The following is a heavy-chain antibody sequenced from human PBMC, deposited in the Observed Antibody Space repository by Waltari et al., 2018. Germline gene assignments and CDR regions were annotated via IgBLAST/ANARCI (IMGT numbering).Heavy chain of an antibody. D-gene: IGHD3-16*02. Sequence: QVRLQQWGTGLLKPSETLSLTCAVYGDSFSGLSRSRIRQPPGRGLEWIGEIYDDGSTNYNPSLKGRVTMSVDTSKNQFSLNLRSVTAADTAVYYCARAPFGGYDYVGGTYRYFYYYMDVWGKGTTVAVSS. V-gene: IGHV4-34*01. CDR1: GDSFSGLS. CDR3: ARAPFGGYDYVGGTYRYFYYYMDV. J-gene: IGHJ6*03. CDR2: IYDDGST.